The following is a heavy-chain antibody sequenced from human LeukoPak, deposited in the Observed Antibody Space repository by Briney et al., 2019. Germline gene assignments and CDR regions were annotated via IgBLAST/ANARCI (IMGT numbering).Heavy chain of an antibody. CDR1: GGTFSSYT. Sequence: ASVKVSCKASGGTFSSYTISWVRQAPGQGLEWMGRNIPILGIANYAQKFQGRVTITADKSTSTAYMELSSLRSEDTAVYYCARSSYDSSGYYYYYYGMDVWGQGTTVTVSS. V-gene: IGHV1-69*02. D-gene: IGHD3-22*01. J-gene: IGHJ6*02. CDR3: ARSSYDSSGYYYYYYGMDV. CDR2: NIPILGIA.